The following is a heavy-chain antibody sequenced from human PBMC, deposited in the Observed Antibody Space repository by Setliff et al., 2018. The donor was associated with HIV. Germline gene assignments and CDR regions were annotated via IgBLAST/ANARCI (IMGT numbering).Heavy chain of an antibody. CDR3: ARRTSFIGGAVAGNFDY. V-gene: IGHV4-38-2*01. Sequence: PSETLSLTCSVSGYPISSGFYWGWVRQSPGEGLQWIGSMHQSGSTYYSPSLKSRVTISVDTSKNQFSLKVRSVTAADTAVFYCARRTSFIGGAVAGNFDYWGQGTPVTVSS. J-gene: IGHJ4*02. CDR2: MHQSGST. D-gene: IGHD6-19*01. CDR1: GYPISSGFY.